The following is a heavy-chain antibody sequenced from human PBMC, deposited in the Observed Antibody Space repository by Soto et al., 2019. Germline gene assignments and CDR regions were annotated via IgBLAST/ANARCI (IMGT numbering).Heavy chain of an antibody. CDR3: ARRSSGWYFDY. J-gene: IGHJ4*02. CDR1: GFTFSSYA. Sequence: EVQLLESGGGLVQPGGSLRLSCAASGFTFSSYAMSWVRQAPGKGLEWVSAISGSGGSTYYADSVKGRFTISRDNSKNTLYLQMTSLRAEDAAVYYCARRSSGWYFDYWGQGTLVTVSS. CDR2: ISGSGGST. V-gene: IGHV3-23*01. D-gene: IGHD6-19*01.